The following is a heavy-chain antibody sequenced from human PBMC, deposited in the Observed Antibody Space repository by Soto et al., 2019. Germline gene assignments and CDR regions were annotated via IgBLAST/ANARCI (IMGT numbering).Heavy chain of an antibody. D-gene: IGHD6-19*01. CDR1: GFTFDDYA. J-gene: IGHJ6*03. CDR3: AKDGEAGDPNYYYYMDV. CDR2: ISWNSGSI. Sequence: GGSLRLSCAASGFTFDDYAMHWVRQAPGKGLEWVSGISWNSGSIGYADSVKGRFTISRDNAKNSLYLQMNSLRAEDTALYYCAKDGEAGDPNYYYYMDVWGKGTTVTVSS. V-gene: IGHV3-9*01.